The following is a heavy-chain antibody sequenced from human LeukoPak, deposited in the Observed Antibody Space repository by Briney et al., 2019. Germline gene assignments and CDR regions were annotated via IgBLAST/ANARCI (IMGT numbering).Heavy chain of an antibody. Sequence: SETLSLTCTVSGGSISSSSYYWGWIRQPPGKGLEWIGSIYYSGSTYYNPSLKSRVTISVDTSKNQFSLKLSSVTAVDTAVYYCARDPAAAGYWGQGTLVTVSS. CDR2: IYYSGST. V-gene: IGHV4-39*07. CDR3: ARDPAAAGY. J-gene: IGHJ4*02. D-gene: IGHD6-13*01. CDR1: GGSISSSSYY.